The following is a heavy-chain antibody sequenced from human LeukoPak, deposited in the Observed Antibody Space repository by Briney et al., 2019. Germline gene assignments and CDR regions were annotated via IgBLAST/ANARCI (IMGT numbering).Heavy chain of an antibody. CDR1: GGSISSGGYS. CDR3: ARNGDYAWFDP. D-gene: IGHD4-17*01. J-gene: IGHJ5*02. Sequence: SETLSLTCAVSGGSISSGGYSWSWIRQPPGKGLEWIGYIYHSGSTYYNPSLKSRVTISVDRSKNQFSLKLSSVTAADTAVYYCARNGDYAWFDPWGQGTLVTVSS. CDR2: IYHSGST. V-gene: IGHV4-30-2*01.